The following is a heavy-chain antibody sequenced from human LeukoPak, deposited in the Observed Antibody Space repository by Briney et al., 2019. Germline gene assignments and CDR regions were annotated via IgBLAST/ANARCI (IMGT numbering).Heavy chain of an antibody. CDR1: GGSFSGYY. CDR2: INHSGST. J-gene: IGHJ3*02. Sequence: PSETLSLTCAVYGGSFSGYYWSWIRQPPGKGLEWIGEINHSGSTNYNPSLKSRVTISVDTSKNQFSLKLSSVTAADTAVYYCASWYSSSWSHAFDIWGQGTMVTVSS. CDR3: ASWYSSSWSHAFDI. V-gene: IGHV4-34*01. D-gene: IGHD6-13*01.